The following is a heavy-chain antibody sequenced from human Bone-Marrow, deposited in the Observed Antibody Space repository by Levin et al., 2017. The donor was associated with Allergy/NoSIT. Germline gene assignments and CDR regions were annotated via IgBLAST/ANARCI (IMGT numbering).Heavy chain of an antibody. CDR2: THYSGTT. CDR1: GGSISSYY. Sequence: PSETLSLTCTVSGGSISSYYWSWIRQPPGKGLEWIAFTHYSGTTNYSPSLESRVTISLYTSKNQFSLRLSSVTAADTGVYYCAGVVAVADTPREVSWGQGTLVTVSS. V-gene: IGHV4-59*01. CDR3: AGVVAVADTPREVS. D-gene: IGHD6-19*01. J-gene: IGHJ5*02.